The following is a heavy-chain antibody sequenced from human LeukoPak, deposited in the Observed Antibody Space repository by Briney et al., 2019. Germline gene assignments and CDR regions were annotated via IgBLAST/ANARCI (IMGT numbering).Heavy chain of an antibody. D-gene: IGHD3-22*01. CDR1: GGSISSSSYY. Sequence: PSETLSLTCTVSGGSISSSSYYWGWIRQPPGKGLEWIGSIYYSGSTYYNPSLKSRVTISVDTSKNQFSLKLSSVTAADTAVYYCARDSPLYDSSGYDEAAFGAFDIWGQGTMVTVSS. V-gene: IGHV4-39*07. CDR2: IYYSGST. J-gene: IGHJ3*02. CDR3: ARDSPLYDSSGYDEAAFGAFDI.